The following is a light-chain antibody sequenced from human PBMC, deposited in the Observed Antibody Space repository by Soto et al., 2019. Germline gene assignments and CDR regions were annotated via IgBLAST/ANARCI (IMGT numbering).Light chain of an antibody. V-gene: IGLV2-14*01. J-gene: IGLJ2*01. CDR1: SSDVGGYNY. CDR3: SSYTSRRPLV. CDR2: DVS. Sequence: QSALTQPASVSVSPGQSITISCTGTSSDVGGYNYVSWYQQHPGKAPKLMIYDVSNRPSGVSNRFSGSKSGNTASLTISGLQAEDEADYYCSSYTSRRPLVFGGGTKLTVL.